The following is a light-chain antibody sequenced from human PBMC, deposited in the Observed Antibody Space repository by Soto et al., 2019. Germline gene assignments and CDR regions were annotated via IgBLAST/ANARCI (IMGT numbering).Light chain of an antibody. CDR1: QSVSSY. CDR3: QQYGTSPRT. J-gene: IGKJ1*01. CDR2: DAS. Sequence: ELVMTQSPATLSVSPGERATLSCRASQSVSSYLAWYQQKPGQAPRLLIYDASNRATGIPARFSGSGSGTDFTLTISGLEPEDFAVYYCQQYGTSPRTFGQGTKVDIK. V-gene: IGKV3-20*01.